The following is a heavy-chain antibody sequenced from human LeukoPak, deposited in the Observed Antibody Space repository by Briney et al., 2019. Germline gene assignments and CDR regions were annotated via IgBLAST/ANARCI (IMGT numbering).Heavy chain of an antibody. V-gene: IGHV3-66*02. Sequence: PGGSLRLSCAASGFTFSSNYMSWVRQAPGKGLEWVSVIYSGGNTYYSDSVKGRFTISRDNSKNTLYLQMNSLRPEDTAMYYCAAWVVVTTTGWFDPWGQGTLVTVSS. J-gene: IGHJ5*02. CDR1: GFTFSSNY. CDR2: IYSGGNT. CDR3: AAWVVVTTTGWFDP. D-gene: IGHD3-22*01.